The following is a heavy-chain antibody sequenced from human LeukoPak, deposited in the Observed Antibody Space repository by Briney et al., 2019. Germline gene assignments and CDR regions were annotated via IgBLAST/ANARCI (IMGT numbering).Heavy chain of an antibody. CDR2: IYYSGST. CDR3: ARHAYYCSSTSCYWD. Sequence: SETLSLTCTVSGGAISSYYWSWIRQPPGEGLEWIGYIYYSGSTNYNPSLKSRVTTSVDTSKNQFSLKLSSVTAAGTAVYYCARHAYYCSSTSCYWDWGQGTLVTVSS. V-gene: IGHV4-59*08. D-gene: IGHD2-2*01. CDR1: GGAISSYY. J-gene: IGHJ4*02.